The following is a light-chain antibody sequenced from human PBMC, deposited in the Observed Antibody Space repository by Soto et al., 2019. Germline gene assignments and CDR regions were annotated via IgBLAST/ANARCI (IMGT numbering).Light chain of an antibody. CDR3: QQYGSSPPIT. CDR2: GAS. V-gene: IGKV3-20*01. Sequence: EIVLRQSPGTLSLSPGERASLSCRAGQSISSGYLAWYQQTPGQAPRLLIYGASNRATGIPDRFSGSGSGTDFTLTISRLEPEDFAVYYCQQYGSSPPITFGQGTRLEI. CDR1: QSISSGY. J-gene: IGKJ5*01.